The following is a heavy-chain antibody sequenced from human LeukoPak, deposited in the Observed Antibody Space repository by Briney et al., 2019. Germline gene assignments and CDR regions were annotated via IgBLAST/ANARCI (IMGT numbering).Heavy chain of an antibody. Sequence: ASVKVSCKASGYTFTSYGISWVRQAPGQGLERMGWVSAYNGNTNYAKKLQGRVTMTTDTSTSTAYMELRSLRSDDTAVYYCARDLKVAVAGRKDAFDIWGQGTMVTVSS. J-gene: IGHJ3*02. CDR3: ARDLKVAVAGRKDAFDI. CDR1: GYTFTSYG. CDR2: VSAYNGNT. D-gene: IGHD6-19*01. V-gene: IGHV1-18*01.